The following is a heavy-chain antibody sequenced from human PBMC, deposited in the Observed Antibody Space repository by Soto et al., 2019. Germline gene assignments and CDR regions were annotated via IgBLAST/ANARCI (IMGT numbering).Heavy chain of an antibody. CDR1: GFTFSSYS. V-gene: IGHV3-48*01. D-gene: IGHD1-26*01. J-gene: IGHJ4*02. Sequence: EVQLVESGGGLVQPGGSLRLSCAASGFTFSSYSMNWVRQAPGKGLEWVSYISSSSSTIYYADSVKGRFTISRDNAKNSLYLQMSSLRAEDTAVYYCARDPIFFGGSYPSYFDYWGQGTLVTVSS. CDR3: ARDPIFFGGSYPSYFDY. CDR2: ISSSSSTI.